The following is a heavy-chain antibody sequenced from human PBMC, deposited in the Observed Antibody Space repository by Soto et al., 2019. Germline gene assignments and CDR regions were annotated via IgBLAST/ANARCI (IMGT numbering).Heavy chain of an antibody. J-gene: IGHJ6*02. CDR3: ASSLGYCSSTSCYARPRGYYYYGMDV. D-gene: IGHD2-2*01. CDR2: IYYSGST. CDR1: GGSISSYY. V-gene: IGHV4-59*12. Sequence: KASETLSLTCTVSGGSISSYYWSWIRQPPGKGLEWIGYIYYSGSTNYNPSLKSRVTISVDTSKNQFSLKLSSVTAADTAVYYCASSLGYCSSTSCYARPRGYYYYGMDVWGQGTTVTVSS.